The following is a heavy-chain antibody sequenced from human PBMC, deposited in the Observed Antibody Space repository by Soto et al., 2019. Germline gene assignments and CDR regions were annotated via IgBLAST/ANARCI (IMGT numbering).Heavy chain of an antibody. J-gene: IGHJ4*02. CDR1: GFSLSTSGVG. CDR2: IYWDDDK. CDR3: AHSQGIKRSYDY. D-gene: IGHD1-26*01. V-gene: IGHV2-5*02. Sequence: QITLKESGPTLVKPTQTLTLTCTFSGFSLSTSGVGVGWIRQPPGKALEWLALIYWDDDKRYSPSLKTRLTITKHTSNNQVVLTMTNMDPVDTATYYCAHSQGIKRSYDYWGQGTLVTVSS.